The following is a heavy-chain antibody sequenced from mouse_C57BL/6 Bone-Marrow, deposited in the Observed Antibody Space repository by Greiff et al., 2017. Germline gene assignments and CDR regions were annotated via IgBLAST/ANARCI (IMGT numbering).Heavy chain of an antibody. CDR1: GFNIKDYY. CDR2: IDPEDGDT. D-gene: IGHD2-4*01. V-gene: IGHV14-1*01. J-gene: IGHJ1*03. Sequence: EVQLQQSGAELVRPGASVKLSCTASGFNIKDYYMHWVKQRPEQGLEWIGRIDPEDGDTEYAPKFQGKATMTADTSSNTAYLQLSSLTSEDTAVYYCTTGGLRRFQWYFDVWGTGTTVTVS. CDR3: TTGGLRRFQWYFDV.